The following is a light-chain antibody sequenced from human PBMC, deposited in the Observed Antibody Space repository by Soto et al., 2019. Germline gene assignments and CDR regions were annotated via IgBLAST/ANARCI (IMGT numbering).Light chain of an antibody. CDR1: QSVRSTY. J-gene: IGKJ2*01. Sequence: EIVLTQSPGTLSLSPGERATLSCRASQSVRSTYLAWYQQKPGQAPSLLIYGASNRATGIPDRFSGSGSGADFTLTIRRLEPEDFAVYYCQLYDSSPPGYTFGQGTRLEIK. CDR2: GAS. CDR3: QLYDSSPPGYT. V-gene: IGKV3-20*01.